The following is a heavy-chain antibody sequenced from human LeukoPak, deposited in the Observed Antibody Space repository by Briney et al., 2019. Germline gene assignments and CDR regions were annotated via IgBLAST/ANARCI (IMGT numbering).Heavy chain of an antibody. V-gene: IGHV3-11*04. CDR1: GGSISSSSYY. CDR2: ISSSGSTI. Sequence: LSLTCTVSGGSISSSSYYWGWTRQPPGKGLEWVSYISSSGSTIYYADSVKGRFTISRDNAKNSLYLQMNSLRAEDTAVYYCARASYCSSTSCRWQYYYYGMDVWGQGTTVTVSS. J-gene: IGHJ6*02. D-gene: IGHD2-2*01. CDR3: ARASYCSSTSCRWQYYYYGMDV.